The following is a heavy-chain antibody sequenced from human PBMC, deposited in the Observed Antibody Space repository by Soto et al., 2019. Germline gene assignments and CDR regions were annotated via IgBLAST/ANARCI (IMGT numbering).Heavy chain of an antibody. CDR1: GFTFSSYS. CDR3: ARDEEIMKRDKDQDAFDI. D-gene: IGHD2-2*01. V-gene: IGHV3-48*02. Sequence: PGGSLRLPCAASGFTFSSYSMNWVRQAPGKGLEWVSYISSSSSTIYYADSVKGRFTISRDNAKNSLYLQMNSLRDEDTAVYYCARDEEIMKRDKDQDAFDIWGQGTMVTVSS. CDR2: ISSSSSTI. J-gene: IGHJ3*02.